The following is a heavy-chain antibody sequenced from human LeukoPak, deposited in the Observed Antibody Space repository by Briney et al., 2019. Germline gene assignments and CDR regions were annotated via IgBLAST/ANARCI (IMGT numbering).Heavy chain of an antibody. CDR1: GFTFSSYS. CDR2: ISSSSSTI. D-gene: IGHD4-11*01. J-gene: IGHJ4*02. CDR3: AREAPQYYFGY. Sequence: GGSLRLSCAASGFTFSSYSMNWVRQAPGKGLEWVSYISSSSSTIYYADSVKGRFTISRDNAKNSLYLQMNSLRAEDTAVYYCAREAPQYYFGYWGQGTLVTVSS. V-gene: IGHV3-48*04.